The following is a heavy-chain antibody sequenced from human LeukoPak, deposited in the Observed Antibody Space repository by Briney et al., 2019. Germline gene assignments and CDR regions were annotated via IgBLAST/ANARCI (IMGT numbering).Heavy chain of an antibody. CDR3: AQRGYYDSSGYYYPLDY. D-gene: IGHD3-22*01. Sequence: SVKVSCKASGGTFSSYAISWVRQAPGQGLEWMGGIIPIFGTANYAQKFQGRVTITADESTSTAYVELSSLRSEDTAVYYCAQRGYYDSSGYYYPLDYWGQGTLVTVSS. CDR2: IIPIFGTA. CDR1: GGTFSSYA. V-gene: IGHV1-69*13. J-gene: IGHJ4*02.